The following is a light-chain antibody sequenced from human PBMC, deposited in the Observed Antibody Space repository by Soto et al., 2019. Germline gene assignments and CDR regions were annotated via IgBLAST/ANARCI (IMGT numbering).Light chain of an antibody. CDR2: EVT. V-gene: IGLV2-14*01. CDR1: SGDVGGYDY. J-gene: IGLJ1*01. Sequence: SALTKPASVYGSPGQSIAISCTGTSGDVGGYDYVSWYQQHPDKAPKLMIYEVTKRPSWVSNRFSGSKSGNTASLTISGLQPEDEADYYCSSHTSGSTRVFGSGTKVTVL. CDR3: SSHTSGSTRV.